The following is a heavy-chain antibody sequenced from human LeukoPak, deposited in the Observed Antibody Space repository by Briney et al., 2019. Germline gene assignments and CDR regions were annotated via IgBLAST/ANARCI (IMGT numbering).Heavy chain of an antibody. J-gene: IGHJ4*02. CDR3: AREASGSFDY. Sequence: GASLRLSCTASGFTFSDHYMDWVRQAPGKGLEWVGRTRNKANSYTTEYAASVKGRFTISRDDSKNSLYLQMNSLKTEDTAVYYCAREASGSFDYWGQGTLVTVSS. V-gene: IGHV3-72*01. CDR1: GFTFSDHY. CDR2: TRNKANSYTT. D-gene: IGHD1-26*01.